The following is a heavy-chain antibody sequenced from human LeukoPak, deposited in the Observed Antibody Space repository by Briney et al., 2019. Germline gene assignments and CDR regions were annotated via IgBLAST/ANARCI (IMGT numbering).Heavy chain of an antibody. CDR2: IYYSGST. V-gene: IGHV4-59*08. D-gene: IGHD3-22*01. CDR1: GGFHSSYY. Sequence: SQTLSLTCTVSGGFHSSYYWSWIRHPPGKGLEWIGYIYYSGSTNYNPSLKSRVTISVDPSKNQFSLKLTSMTAADTAVYYCARRISTYDSSGYATGDAFDFWGQGILVTVSS. CDR3: ARRISTYDSSGYATGDAFDF. J-gene: IGHJ4*02.